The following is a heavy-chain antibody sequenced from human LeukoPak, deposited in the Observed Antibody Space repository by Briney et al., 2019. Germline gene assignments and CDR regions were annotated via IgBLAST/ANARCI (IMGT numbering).Heavy chain of an antibody. CDR2: IYYSGST. CDR3: ARSVVAAEYYFDY. V-gene: IGHV4-59*01. D-gene: IGHD2-15*01. Sequence: PSETLSLTCTVSGGSLSSYYWSWIRQPPGKGLEWIGYIYYSGSTDSNSSLKRRVTISVDTSKKQFSLKPTSVTAADTAVYYCARSVVAAEYYFDYWGQGTLVTVSS. J-gene: IGHJ4*02. CDR1: GGSLSSYY.